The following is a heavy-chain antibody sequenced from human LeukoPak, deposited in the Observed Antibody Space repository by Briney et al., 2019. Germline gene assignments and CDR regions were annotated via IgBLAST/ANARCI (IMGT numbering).Heavy chain of an antibody. J-gene: IGHJ4*02. Sequence: SQTLSLTCTVSGGSISSGGYYWSWIRQHPGKVLEWLGYVYNSGSTDYNPSLKSRVTISADTSKNQFSLKLSSVTAADTAVYYCVRDRELFYWGQGTLVTVSS. CDR1: GGSISSGGYY. CDR3: VRDRELFY. CDR2: VYNSGST. V-gene: IGHV4-31*03. D-gene: IGHD1-7*01.